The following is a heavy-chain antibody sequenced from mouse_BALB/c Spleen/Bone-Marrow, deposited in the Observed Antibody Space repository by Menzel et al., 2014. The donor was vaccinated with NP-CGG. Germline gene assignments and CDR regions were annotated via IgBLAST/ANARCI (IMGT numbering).Heavy chain of an antibody. CDR1: GFDFSRYW. D-gene: IGHD1-1*01. CDR3: ARLNYYGNLFV. CDR2: INPHSSTI. Sequence: EVQRVESGGGLVQPGGSLKLSCAASGFDFSRYWMSWVRQAPGKGLEWNGEINPHSSTINYTPSLKDKFIISRDNAKNTLYLQMSKVRSEDTALYYCARLNYYGNLFVWGAGTTVTVSS. V-gene: IGHV4-1*02. J-gene: IGHJ1*01.